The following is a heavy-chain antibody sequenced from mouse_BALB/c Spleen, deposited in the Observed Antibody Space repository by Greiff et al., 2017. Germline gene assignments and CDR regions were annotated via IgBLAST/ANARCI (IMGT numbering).Heavy chain of an antibody. CDR1: GISITTGNYR. Sequence: EVKLMESGPGLVKPSQTVSLTCTVTGISITTGNYRWSWIRQFPGNKLEWIGYIYYSGTITYNPSLTSRTTITRDTSKNQFFLEMNSLTAEDTATYYCARDGATVYWYFDVWGAGTTVTVSS. CDR2: IYYSGTI. CDR3: ARDGATVYWYFDV. D-gene: IGHD1-1*01. J-gene: IGHJ1*01. V-gene: IGHV3-5*02.